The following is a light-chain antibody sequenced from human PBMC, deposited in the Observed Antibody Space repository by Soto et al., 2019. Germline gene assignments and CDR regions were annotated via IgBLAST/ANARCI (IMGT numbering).Light chain of an antibody. J-gene: IGKJ1*01. CDR1: QSISSY. CDR2: GAS. Sequence: DSQMTQSPTSLSASVGDRVTITRRASQSISSYLNWYQQRPGKAANVLIYGASTLQSGVPSMFSRSGSGTEFTLTNSSLQPEDFATYYCQQGYSIAWRFGQGTKVDIK. V-gene: IGKV1-39*01. CDR3: QQGYSIAWR.